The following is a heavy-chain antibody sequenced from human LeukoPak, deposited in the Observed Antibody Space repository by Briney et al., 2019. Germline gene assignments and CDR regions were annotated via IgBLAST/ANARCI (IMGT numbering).Heavy chain of an antibody. V-gene: IGHV1-18*01. Sequence: GASVKVSCKASGYTFTSYGISWVRQAPGQGLEWMGWISVYNGNTKSAQKFQGRVIMTADTSTSTAYMELRSLRSDDTAMYYCARQTYSGTYLNAFDLWGQGTMVTVSS. CDR1: GYTFTSYG. J-gene: IGHJ3*01. D-gene: IGHD1-26*01. CDR3: ARQTYSGTYLNAFDL. CDR2: ISVYNGNT.